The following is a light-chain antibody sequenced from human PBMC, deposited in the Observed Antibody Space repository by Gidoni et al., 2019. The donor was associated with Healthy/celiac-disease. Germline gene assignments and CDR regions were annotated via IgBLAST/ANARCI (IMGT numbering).Light chain of an antibody. CDR1: QSVSSN. Sequence: ELVMTRSPATLSVSPGERATLSCRASQSVSSNLAWYQHKPGQAPRLLIYGASTRATGIPARFSGSGSGTEFTLTISSLQSEDFAVYYCQQYNNWPLTFGGGTKVEIK. CDR3: QQYNNWPLT. V-gene: IGKV3-15*01. CDR2: GAS. J-gene: IGKJ4*01.